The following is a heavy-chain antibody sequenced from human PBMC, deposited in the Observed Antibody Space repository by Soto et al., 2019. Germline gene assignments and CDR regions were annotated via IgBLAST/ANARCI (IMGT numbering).Heavy chain of an antibody. Sequence: QVQLVQSGGEVKKPGASVKVSCKASGYTFTSSGISWVRQAPGQGLEWMGWTSAYMVTNYAQKFQGRVTMTTDTSTSTAYMELRSLRSDDTAVYYCARDSSGRATFDYWGQGTLVTVSS. CDR3: ARDSSGRATFDY. CDR2: TSAYMVT. V-gene: IGHV1-18*01. D-gene: IGHD6-19*01. CDR1: GYTFTSSG. J-gene: IGHJ4*02.